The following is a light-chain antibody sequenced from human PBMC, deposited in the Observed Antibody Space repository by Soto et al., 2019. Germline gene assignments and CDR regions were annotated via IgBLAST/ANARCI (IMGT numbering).Light chain of an antibody. J-gene: IGKJ3*01. V-gene: IGKV3-20*01. Sequence: EIVLTQSPGTLSLSPGERATLSCRASQSVSSNYLAWFQQKPGQAPRLLIYGASSRATGIPDRFSGSGSGTDFTLTISRLEPEDFAVYYCQQYGSSLFPFGPGTKVDIK. CDR3: QQYGSSLFP. CDR2: GAS. CDR1: QSVSSNY.